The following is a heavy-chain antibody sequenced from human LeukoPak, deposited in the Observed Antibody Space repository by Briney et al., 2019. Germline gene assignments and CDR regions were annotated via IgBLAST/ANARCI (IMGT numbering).Heavy chain of an antibody. D-gene: IGHD3-3*01. Sequence: ASVKVSCKASGYTFTNYGINWVRQAPGQGLEWMGWISAYNGNTNYAQKFQGRVTITTDESTSTAYMELSSLRSEDTAVYYCAREGPYYDFWSGYHNWFDPWGQGTLVTVSS. CDR1: GYTFTNYG. CDR3: AREGPYYDFWSGYHNWFDP. CDR2: ISAYNGNT. J-gene: IGHJ5*02. V-gene: IGHV1-18*01.